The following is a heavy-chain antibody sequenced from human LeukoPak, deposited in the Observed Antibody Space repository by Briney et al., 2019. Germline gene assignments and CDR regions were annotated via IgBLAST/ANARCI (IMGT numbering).Heavy chain of an antibody. CDR1: GFTFSSYA. CDR2: ISGSGGST. CDR3: ANPYGSGSYSPFDY. V-gene: IGHV3-23*01. J-gene: IGHJ4*02. D-gene: IGHD3-10*01. Sequence: GGSLRLSCVASGFTFSSYAMSWVRQAPGKGLEWVSAISGSGGSTYYADSVKGRFTISRDNSKNTLYLQMNSLRAEDTAVYYCANPYGSGSYSPFDYWGQGTLVTVSS.